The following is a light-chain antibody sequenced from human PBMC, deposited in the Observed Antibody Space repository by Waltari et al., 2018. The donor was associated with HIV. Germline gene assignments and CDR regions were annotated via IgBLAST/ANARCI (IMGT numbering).Light chain of an antibody. V-gene: IGLV3-1*01. J-gene: IGLJ2*01. CDR2: EDN. CDR3: QAWDDSIAI. Sequence: SYELTHPPSVSVSPGQTPTIPSSGAKLADKYAYWYQRRPGQSPVLVIYEDNKRPSGIPERFSGSNSGNAATLTISGTQAVDEADYYCQAWDDSIAIFGGGTKLTVL. CDR1: KLADKY.